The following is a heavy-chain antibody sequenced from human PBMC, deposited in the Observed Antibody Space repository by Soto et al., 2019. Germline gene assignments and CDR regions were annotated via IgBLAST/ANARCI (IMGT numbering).Heavy chain of an antibody. J-gene: IGHJ4*02. CDR1: GYSFTSYW. CDR3: ARHLWDKSTIFGVSAPLEY. Sequence: PGQSLKISCQGSGYSFTSYWIDWVGQIPGKSLEWMWIIYPGDSATSYSPGFQRQVTVSAYKSISTAYPRRCRVKATDTAMYYCARHLWDKSTIFGVSAPLEYWGQATLDPV. CDR2: IYPGDSAT. D-gene: IGHD3-3*01. V-gene: IGHV5-51*01.